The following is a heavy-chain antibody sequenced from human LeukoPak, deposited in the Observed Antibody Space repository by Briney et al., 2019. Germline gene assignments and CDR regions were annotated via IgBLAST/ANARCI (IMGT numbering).Heavy chain of an antibody. CDR2: INPNSGGT. V-gene: IGHV1-2*02. Sequence: ASVKVSCKASGYTFTGYYMHWVRQAPRQGLEWMGWINPNSGGTNYAQKFQGRVTMTRDTSISTAYMELSRLRPDDTAVYYCARVGKNGWDFDHWGQGTLVTVSS. CDR3: ARVGKNGWDFDH. CDR1: GYTFTGYY. D-gene: IGHD6-19*01. J-gene: IGHJ4*02.